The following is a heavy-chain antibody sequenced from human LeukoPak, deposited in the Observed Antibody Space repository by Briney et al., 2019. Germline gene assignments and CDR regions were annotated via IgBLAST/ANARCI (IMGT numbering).Heavy chain of an antibody. V-gene: IGHV4-4*07. D-gene: IGHD3-22*01. CDR3: ARGTFDSSGYYLLDY. CDR2: IYNSGNT. J-gene: IGHJ4*02. CDR1: GGSISTNY. Sequence: PSETLSLTCTVSGGSISTNYWSWIRQPAGKGLEWIGRIYNSGNTNYSPSLDSRVTMSADTSKNQFSLKLNSVTVADTAVYYCARGTFDSSGYYLLDYWGQGTLVTVSS.